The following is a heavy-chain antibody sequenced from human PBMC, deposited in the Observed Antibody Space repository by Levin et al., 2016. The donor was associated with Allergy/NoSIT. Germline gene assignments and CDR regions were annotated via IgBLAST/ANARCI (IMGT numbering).Heavy chain of an antibody. Sequence: SETLSLTCTVSGGSITRPGYYWNWIRQSPGRGLEWIGFVLDSGQSSYNPSLRSRLTMSMEPTKNQFSLKLTSVTAADTAVYYCAGGSRGRLVGVNVWGQGTTVIVSS. CDR2: VLDSGQS. V-gene: IGHV4-61*08. CDR1: GGSITRPGYY. J-gene: IGHJ6*02. CDR3: AGGSRGRLVGVNV. D-gene: IGHD1-26*01.